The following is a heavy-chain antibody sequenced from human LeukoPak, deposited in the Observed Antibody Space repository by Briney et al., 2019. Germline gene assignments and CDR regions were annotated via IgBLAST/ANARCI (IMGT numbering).Heavy chain of an antibody. Sequence: SETLSLTCTVSGDSISGYYWSWIRQPAGKGLEWIGRIYTSGSTNYNPSLKSRVTMSVDTSKNQFSLKLSSVTAADTAVYYCARGSSSWYVGSLPFDYWGQGTLVTVSS. CDR1: GDSISGYY. CDR2: IYTSGST. CDR3: ARGSSSWYVGSLPFDY. V-gene: IGHV4-4*07. D-gene: IGHD6-13*01. J-gene: IGHJ4*02.